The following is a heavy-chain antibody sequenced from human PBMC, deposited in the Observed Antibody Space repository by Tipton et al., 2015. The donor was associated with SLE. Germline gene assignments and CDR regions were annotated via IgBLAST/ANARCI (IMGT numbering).Heavy chain of an antibody. Sequence: SLRLSCAASGFTFSDYFMSWVRQAPGKGLEWVSRINNDGSIISYADSVKGRFTISRDNARNTLYLQMNSLRAEDTAIYYCASASWNYGFFDYWGQGTLVTVSS. J-gene: IGHJ4*02. CDR2: INNDGSII. V-gene: IGHV3-74*01. D-gene: IGHD1-7*01. CDR3: ASASWNYGFFDY. CDR1: GFTFSDYF.